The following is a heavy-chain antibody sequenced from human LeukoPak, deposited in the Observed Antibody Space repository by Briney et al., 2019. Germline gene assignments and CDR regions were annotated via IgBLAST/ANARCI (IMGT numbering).Heavy chain of an antibody. J-gene: IGHJ4*02. Sequence: GGSLRLSCAASAFTFSGYTMSWVRQAPGKGLEWVSGITGSGGSTYYADSVKGRFTISRDNSKNTLYLQMNSLRAEDTAVYYCAKAIRGGGIDMAFDYWGQGTLVTVSS. CDR2: ITGSGGST. V-gene: IGHV3-23*01. CDR1: AFTFSGYT. D-gene: IGHD6-13*01. CDR3: AKAIRGGGIDMAFDY.